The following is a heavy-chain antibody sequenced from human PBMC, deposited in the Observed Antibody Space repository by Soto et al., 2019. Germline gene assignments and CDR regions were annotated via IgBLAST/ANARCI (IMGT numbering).Heavy chain of an antibody. D-gene: IGHD6-25*01. V-gene: IGHV1-69*02. CDR3: ARSGYGGNNYWYFDL. J-gene: IGHJ2*01. Sequence: QVQLVQSGAEVKKPGSSVKVSCKASGGTFSSYTISWVRQTPGQGLEWMGRIIPILGIANYAQKFQGRVTITADKSTSTAYMERSSLRSEDTAVYYCARSGYGGNNYWYFDLWGRGTLVTVSS. CDR2: IIPILGIA. CDR1: GGTFSSYT.